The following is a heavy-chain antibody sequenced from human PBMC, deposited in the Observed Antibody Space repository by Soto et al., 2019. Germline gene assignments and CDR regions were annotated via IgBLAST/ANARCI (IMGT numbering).Heavy chain of an antibody. CDR3: ARICTRGSCPYYYYYYMDV. D-gene: IGHD2-15*01. V-gene: IGHV4-34*01. J-gene: IGHJ6*03. CDR1: GGSFSGYY. CDR2: INHSGGT. Sequence: QVQLQQWGAGLLKPSETLSLTCAVYGGSFSGYYWSWIRQPPGKGLEWIGEINHSGGTNYNPSLNSRFTISVDTSKNQFSLKLSSVTAADTAVYYCARICTRGSCPYYYYYYMDVWGKGTTVTVSS.